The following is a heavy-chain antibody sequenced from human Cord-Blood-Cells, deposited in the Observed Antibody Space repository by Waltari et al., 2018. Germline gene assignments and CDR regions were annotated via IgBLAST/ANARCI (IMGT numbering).Heavy chain of an antibody. CDR2: IIPIFGTA. CDR3: AREEEYYYDSSGYYFDY. V-gene: IGHV1-69*01. CDR1: GGTFSSYA. D-gene: IGHD3-22*01. Sequence: QVQLVQSGAEVKKPGSSVKVSCKASGGTFSSYAISWVRPAPGQGLEWMGGIIPIFGTANYAQKFQGRVTITADESTSTAYMELSSLRSEDTAVYYCAREEEYYYDSSGYYFDYWGQGTLVTVSS. J-gene: IGHJ4*02.